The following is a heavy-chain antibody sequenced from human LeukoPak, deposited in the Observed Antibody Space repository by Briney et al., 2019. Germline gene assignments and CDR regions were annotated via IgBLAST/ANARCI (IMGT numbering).Heavy chain of an antibody. CDR2: ISGGGGYT. CDR3: ASLLGLEGDQVYFQH. J-gene: IGHJ1*01. D-gene: IGHD2-2*01. CDR1: EFTISNYG. V-gene: IGHV3-23*01. Sequence: GSLRLSCAASEFTISNYGMSWVRQAPGKGLEWVSAISGGGGYTYYVDSVKGRFTISRDNSKNTLYLQMNSLRAEDTAVYYCASLLGLEGDQVYFQHWGQGTLVTVSS.